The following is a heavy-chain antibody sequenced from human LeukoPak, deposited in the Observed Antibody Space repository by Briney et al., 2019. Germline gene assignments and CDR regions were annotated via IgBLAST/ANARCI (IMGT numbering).Heavy chain of an antibody. CDR1: GFTFTSCG. V-gene: IGHV3-30*02. D-gene: IGHD1-7*01. Sequence: GGSLRLSCAASGFTFTSCGMHWVRQAPGRVLEWVAFIHYDGTKTFYADSVNDRFTISRDISKNTLYLQMNSLRAEDTDVYYCAKDPPISGTGFDYWGQGTLVTVSS. CDR2: IHYDGTKT. CDR3: AKDPPISGTGFDY. J-gene: IGHJ4*02.